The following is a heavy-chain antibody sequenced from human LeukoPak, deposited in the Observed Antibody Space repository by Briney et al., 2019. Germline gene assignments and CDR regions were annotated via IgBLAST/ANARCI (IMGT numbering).Heavy chain of an antibody. J-gene: IGHJ6*03. CDR1: GGSISSHY. V-gene: IGHV4-59*11. CDR3: ARGGSRTPHYYMDV. Sequence: SETLSLTCTVSGGSISSHYWSWIRQPPGKGLEWIGYIYYSGSTNYNPSLKSRVTISVDTSKNQFSLKLSSVTAADTAVYYCARGGSRTPHYYMDVWGQGTTVTVSS. CDR2: IYYSGST. D-gene: IGHD1-26*01.